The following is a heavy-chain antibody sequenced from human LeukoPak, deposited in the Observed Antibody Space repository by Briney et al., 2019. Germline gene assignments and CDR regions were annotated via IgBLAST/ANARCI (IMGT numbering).Heavy chain of an antibody. CDR1: GGSISSSNW. CDR3: ARGESSSWSNWFDP. CDR2: ISHGGST. V-gene: IGHV4-4*02. Sequence: SETLSLTCAVSGGSISSSNWWSWVRPAPGKGLEWIGEISHGGSTNYNPSFKSRVTISVDKSKSQFSLKLSSVTAADTAVYYCARGESSSWSNWFDPWGQGTLVTVSS. J-gene: IGHJ5*02. D-gene: IGHD6-13*01.